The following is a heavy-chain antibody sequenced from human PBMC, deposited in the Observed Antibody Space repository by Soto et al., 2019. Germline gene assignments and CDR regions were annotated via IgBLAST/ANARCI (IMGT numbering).Heavy chain of an antibody. J-gene: IGHJ5*02. V-gene: IGHV4-39*01. D-gene: IGHD2-15*01. CDR2: IFYSGST. CDR3: ARQCRGVTCHWFVP. Sequence: PSETLSLTCTVSSGSISSTIYSWDWIRQPPGKVLEWIGSIFYSGSTYYNPSLKSRVTISVDTSKNQFSLTLTSVTAADTAVYYCARQCRGVTCHWFVPWGQGTLVTVSS. CDR1: SGSISSTIYS.